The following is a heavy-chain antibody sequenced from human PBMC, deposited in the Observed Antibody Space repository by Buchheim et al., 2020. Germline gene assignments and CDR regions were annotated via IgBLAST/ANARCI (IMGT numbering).Heavy chain of an antibody. CDR3: ARDSYSSSWYVPEPFDY. J-gene: IGHJ4*02. V-gene: IGHV3-21*01. D-gene: IGHD6-13*01. CDR2: ISSSSSYI. Sequence: EVQLVESGGGLVKPGGSLRLSCAASGFTFSSYSMNWVRQAPGKGLEWVSSISSSSSYIYYADSVKGRFTISRDNAKHSLYLQMNSLRAEDTAVYYCARDSYSSSWYVPEPFDYWGQGTL. CDR1: GFTFSSYS.